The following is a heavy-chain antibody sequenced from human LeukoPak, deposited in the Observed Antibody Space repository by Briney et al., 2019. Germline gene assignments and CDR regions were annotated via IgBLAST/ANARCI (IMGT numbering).Heavy chain of an antibody. CDR3: ARDKASSGWYYFDY. J-gene: IGHJ4*02. CDR2: ISSSSDII. CDR1: GFPLSSYC. D-gene: IGHD6-19*01. V-gene: IGHV3-48*01. Sequence: GGSLTLSCAASGFPLSSYCMTWVRQAPGKGLEWVSFISSSSDIIYYTDSVKGRFTVSRDNAKNSLYLQMNSLRAEDTAVYYCARDKASSGWYYFDYWSQGSLVTVSS.